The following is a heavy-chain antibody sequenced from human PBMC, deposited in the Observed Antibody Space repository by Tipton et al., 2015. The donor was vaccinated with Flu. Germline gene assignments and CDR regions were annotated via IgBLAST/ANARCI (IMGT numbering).Heavy chain of an antibody. CDR1: GYTLTELS. CDR3: ATTVISSWYGAVDY. Sequence: QVQLVQSGAEVKKPGASVKVSCKVSGYTLTELSMHWVRQAPGKGLEWMGGFDPEDGETIYAQKFQGRVTMTEDTSTDTAYMELSGLRSGDTAVYYCATTVISSWYGAVDYWGQGTLVPASS. J-gene: IGHJ4*02. D-gene: IGHD6-13*01. CDR2: FDPEDGET. V-gene: IGHV1-24*01.